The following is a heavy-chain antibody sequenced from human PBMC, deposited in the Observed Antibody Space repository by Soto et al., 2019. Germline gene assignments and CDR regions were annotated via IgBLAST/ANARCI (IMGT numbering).Heavy chain of an antibody. CDR2: ISSSSSTI. CDR3: ARDTHPKFYRGNYVYYGMDV. V-gene: IGHV3-48*02. D-gene: IGHD3-16*01. CDR1: GFTFSSYS. Sequence: QPWESXRLSCSSSGFTFSSYSINWFRHAPGKGLELVSYISSSSSTIYYADSVKGRFTISRDNAKKSLYLQMNSLREEDTAVYYCARDTHPKFYRGNYVYYGMDVWGQGTTVTVSS. J-gene: IGHJ6*02.